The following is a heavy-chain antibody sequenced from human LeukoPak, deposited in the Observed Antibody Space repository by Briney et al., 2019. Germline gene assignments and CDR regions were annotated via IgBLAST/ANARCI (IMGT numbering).Heavy chain of an antibody. CDR1: GFTFSSYW. V-gene: IGHV3-53*01. D-gene: IGHD6-19*01. J-gene: IGHJ4*02. CDR3: ARGPIVRSSGWFDY. Sequence: GGSLRLSCAASGFTFSSYWMHWVRQAPGKGLEWVSVIYSGGSTSYYADSVKGRFTISRDNSKNTLYLQMNSLRAEDTAVYYCARGPIVRSSGWFDYWGQGTLVTVSS. CDR2: IYSGGST.